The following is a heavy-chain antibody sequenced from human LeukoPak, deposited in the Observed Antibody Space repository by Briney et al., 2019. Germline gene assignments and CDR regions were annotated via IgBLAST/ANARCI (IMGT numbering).Heavy chain of an antibody. Sequence: GGSLRLSCAASGFTFSDYWMSWVRQAPGKGLEWVANIKQDGSEKYYVDSLKGRFTISRDNAKNSLYLQMNSLRAEDTAVYYCARDFYGDYALSAFDIWGQGAMVTVSS. CDR1: GFTFSDYW. J-gene: IGHJ3*02. CDR2: IKQDGSEK. V-gene: IGHV3-7*01. CDR3: ARDFYGDYALSAFDI. D-gene: IGHD4-17*01.